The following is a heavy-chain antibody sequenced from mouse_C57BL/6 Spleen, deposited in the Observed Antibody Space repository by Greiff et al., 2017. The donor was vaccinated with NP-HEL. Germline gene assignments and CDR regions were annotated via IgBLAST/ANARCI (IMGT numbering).Heavy chain of an antibody. J-gene: IGHJ2*01. D-gene: IGHD1-1*01. CDR2: INPSTGGT. CDR3: ASFYYGSSGRYFDY. V-gene: IGHV1-42*01. Sequence: EVKLMESGPELVKPGASVKISCKASGYSFTGYYMNWVKQSPEKSLEWIGEINPSTGGTTYNQKFKAKATLTVDKSSSTAYMQLKSLTSEDSAVYYCASFYYGSSGRYFDYWGQGTTLTVSS. CDR1: GYSFTGYY.